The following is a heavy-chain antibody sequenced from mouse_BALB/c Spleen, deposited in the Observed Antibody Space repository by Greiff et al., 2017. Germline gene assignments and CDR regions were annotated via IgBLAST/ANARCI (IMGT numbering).Heavy chain of an antibody. J-gene: IGHJ4*01. CDR2: INPSTGYT. CDR1: GYTFTSYW. D-gene: IGHD1-1*01. V-gene: IGHV1-7*01. Sequence: QVQLQQPGAELVKPGASVKLSCKASGYTFTSYWMHWVKQRPGQGLEWIGYINPSTGYTEYNQKFKDKATLTADKSSSTAYMQLSSLTSEDSAVYYCARYYYGSMDYWGQGTSVTVSS. CDR3: ARYYYGSMDY.